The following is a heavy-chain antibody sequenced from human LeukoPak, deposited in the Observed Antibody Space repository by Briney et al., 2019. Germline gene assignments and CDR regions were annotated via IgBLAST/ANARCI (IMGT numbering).Heavy chain of an antibody. J-gene: IGHJ4*02. V-gene: IGHV4-4*07. CDR2: IYTSGST. Sequence: SETLSLTCTVSGGSISSYYWSWIRQPAGKGLGWIGRIYTSGSTNYNPSLKSRVTISVDTSKNQFSLKLSSVTAADTAVYYCARLQDDILTGLNYFDYWGQGTLVTVSS. D-gene: IGHD3-9*01. CDR1: GGSISSYY. CDR3: ARLQDDILTGLNYFDY.